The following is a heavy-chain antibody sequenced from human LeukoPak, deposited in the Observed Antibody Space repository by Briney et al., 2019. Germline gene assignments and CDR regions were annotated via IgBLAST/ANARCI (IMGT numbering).Heavy chain of an antibody. Sequence: GGSLRLSCAASGFTVSSNYKSWVRQAPGKGLEWVSVIYSGGSTYYADSVKGRFTISRDNSKNTLYLQMNSLRAEDTAVYYCARGLVASWFDPWGQGTLVTASS. V-gene: IGHV3-66*02. CDR2: IYSGGST. CDR1: GFTVSSNY. CDR3: ARGLVASWFDP. J-gene: IGHJ5*02. D-gene: IGHD5-12*01.